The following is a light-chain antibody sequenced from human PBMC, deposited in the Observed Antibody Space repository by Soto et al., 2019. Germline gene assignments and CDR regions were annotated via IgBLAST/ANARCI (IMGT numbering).Light chain of an antibody. V-gene: IGKV1-39*01. CDR3: QQTYSGPRT. J-gene: IGKJ2*02. CDR2: AAS. CDR1: QSIVSY. Sequence: DIQMTQSPSSLSASVGDRVTITCRSSQSIVSYLNWYQQKPGRAPQLLIYAASSLQGGVPARFSGVGSGTDFTLSISTLQPEDSAIYYCQQTYSGPRTFGQGTKLEIK.